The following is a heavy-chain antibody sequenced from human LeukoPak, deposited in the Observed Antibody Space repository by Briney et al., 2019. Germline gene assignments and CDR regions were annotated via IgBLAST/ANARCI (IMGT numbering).Heavy chain of an antibody. V-gene: IGHV4-39*01. D-gene: IGHD2-15*01. CDR2: IFYSGST. CDR3: ARGPQGYCSGGSCQNTNWFDP. CDR1: GGSISSTSYC. Sequence: SETLSLTCTVSGGSISSTSYCWGWIRQPPGKGLEWIGSIFYSGSTYYNPSLKSRVTISVDTSKNQFSLKLSSVTAADTAVYYCARGPQGYCSGGSCQNTNWFDPWGQGTLVSVSS. J-gene: IGHJ5*02.